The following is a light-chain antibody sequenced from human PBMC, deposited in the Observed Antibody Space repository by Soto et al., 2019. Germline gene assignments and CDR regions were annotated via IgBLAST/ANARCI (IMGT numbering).Light chain of an antibody. J-gene: IGKJ1*01. V-gene: IGKV3-15*01. CDR2: GAS. Sequence: EIVMTQFPATLSVSPGERATLSCRASQSVDSNLAWYQQKPGQAPRLLIYGASTRATGISARFSGSGSGTEFTLTISSLQSEDFGVYYCQQYNNWWTFGQGTKVDIK. CDR3: QQYNNWWT. CDR1: QSVDSN.